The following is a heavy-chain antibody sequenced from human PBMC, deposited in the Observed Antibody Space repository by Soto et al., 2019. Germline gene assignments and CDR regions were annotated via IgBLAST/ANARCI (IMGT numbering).Heavy chain of an antibody. CDR2: ISSDSAYI. D-gene: IGHD4-17*01. J-gene: IGHJ6*02. CDR3: VGQRERCGDFDPTLLGLDV. V-gene: IGHV3-21*02. CDR1: GFVFTNYN. Sequence: EAQVVESVGGLVKPGESLRLSCAASGFVFTNYNMNWVRQAPGKGLVWVSSISSDSAYIYNAASVRGRFTITRDNAKKVVFLHMTSLRAADTAVYYCVGQRERCGDFDPTLLGLDVWGQGTTVTVPS.